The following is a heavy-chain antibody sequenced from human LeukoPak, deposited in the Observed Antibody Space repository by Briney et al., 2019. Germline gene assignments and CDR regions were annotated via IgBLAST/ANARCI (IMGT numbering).Heavy chain of an antibody. V-gene: IGHV4-59*08. Sequence: SETLSLTCTVSGGSISSYYWSWIRQPPGKGLEWIGYIYYSGSTNYNPSLKSRVTISVDTSKNQFSLKLSSVTAADTAVYYCARQRRQGFHYYYGMDVWGQGTTVTVSS. CDR2: IYYSGST. CDR3: ARQRRQGFHYYYGMDV. CDR1: GGSISSYY. J-gene: IGHJ6*02. D-gene: IGHD3-10*01.